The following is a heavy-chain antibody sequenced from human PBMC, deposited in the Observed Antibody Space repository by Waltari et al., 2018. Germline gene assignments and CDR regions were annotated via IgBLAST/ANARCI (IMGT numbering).Heavy chain of an antibody. CDR2: INPNSGGT. CDR3: ARDIQGYGLDGYYYYYMDV. CDR1: GYTFTGYY. D-gene: IGHD5-18*01. V-gene: IGHV1-2*02. Sequence: QVQLVQSGAEVKKPGASVKVSCKASGYTFTGYYMHWVRQAPGQGLEWMGWINPNSGGTNYAQKFQGRVTMTRDTSISTAYMELSRLRSDDTAVYYCARDIQGYGLDGYYYYYMDVWGKGTTVTISS. J-gene: IGHJ6*03.